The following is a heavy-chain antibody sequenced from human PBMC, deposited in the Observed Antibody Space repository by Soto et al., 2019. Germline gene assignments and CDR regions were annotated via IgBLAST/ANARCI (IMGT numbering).Heavy chain of an antibody. CDR3: ARGFIPLGTFYYYDSSATPTFDY. CDR2: IYYSGST. V-gene: IGHV4-31*03. Sequence: QVQLQESGPGLVKPSQTLSLTCTVSGGSISSGGYYWSWIRQHPGKGLEWIGYIYYSGSTYYNPSLKSRVTISVDTSKNQFSLKLSSVTAADTAVYYCARGFIPLGTFYYYDSSATPTFDYWGQGTLVTVSS. CDR1: GGSISSGGYY. D-gene: IGHD3-22*01. J-gene: IGHJ4*02.